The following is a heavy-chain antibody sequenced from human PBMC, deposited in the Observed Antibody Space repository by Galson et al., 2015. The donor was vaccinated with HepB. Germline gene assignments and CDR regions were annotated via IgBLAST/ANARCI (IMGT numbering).Heavy chain of an antibody. Sequence: SLRLSCAASGFTFSSYSMNWVRQAPGKGLEWVSSISSSSSYIYYADSVKGRFTISRDNAKNSLYLQMNSLRAEDTAVYYCARDEDGKYGDYGMDVWGQGTTVTVSS. D-gene: IGHD4-17*01. CDR3: ARDEDGKYGDYGMDV. CDR2: ISSSSSYI. V-gene: IGHV3-21*01. CDR1: GFTFSSYS. J-gene: IGHJ6*02.